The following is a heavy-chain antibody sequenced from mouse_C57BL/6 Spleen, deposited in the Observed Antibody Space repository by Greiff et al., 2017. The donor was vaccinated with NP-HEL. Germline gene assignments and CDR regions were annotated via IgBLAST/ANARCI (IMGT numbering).Heavy chain of an antibody. CDR2: ISYDGSN. Sequence: EVKLVESGPGLVKPSQSLSLTCSVTGYSITSGYYWNWIRQFPGNKLEWMGYISYDGSNNYNPSLKNRISITRDTSKNQFFLKLNSVTTEDTATYYCARVYDGYSYAMDYWGQGTSVTVSS. CDR1: GYSITSGYY. J-gene: IGHJ4*01. CDR3: ARVYDGYSYAMDY. D-gene: IGHD2-3*01. V-gene: IGHV3-6*01.